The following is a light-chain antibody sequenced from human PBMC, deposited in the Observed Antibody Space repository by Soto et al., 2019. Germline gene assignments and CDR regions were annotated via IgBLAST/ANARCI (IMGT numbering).Light chain of an antibody. CDR1: SSNIGSNP. Sequence: QSALTQPPSASGTPGQRVTISCSGSSSNIGSNPINWYQQLPGAAPKLLIYTNSQRPSGVPDRFSGSKSGTSASLAISGLQSEDEADYYCAAWDDSLNGYVFGTGTKLTVL. CDR2: TNS. CDR3: AAWDDSLNGYV. J-gene: IGLJ1*01. V-gene: IGLV1-44*01.